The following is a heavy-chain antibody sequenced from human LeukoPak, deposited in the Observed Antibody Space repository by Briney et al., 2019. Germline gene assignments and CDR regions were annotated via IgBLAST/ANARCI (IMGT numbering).Heavy chain of an antibody. Sequence: SETLSLTCTVSGGPISSHFWSWIRQPPGKGLEWIGNIYNSGTTNYNPSLKSGVTIPVDTSKNQLSLQLTSVTAADTAVYYCTKATQWLAFGYWGRGTLVTVSS. CDR2: IYNSGTT. CDR3: TKATQWLAFGY. CDR1: GGPISSHF. V-gene: IGHV4-59*11. J-gene: IGHJ4*02. D-gene: IGHD6-19*01.